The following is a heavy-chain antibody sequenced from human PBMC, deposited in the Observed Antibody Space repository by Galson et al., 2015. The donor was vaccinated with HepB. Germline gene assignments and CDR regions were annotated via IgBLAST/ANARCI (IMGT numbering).Heavy chain of an antibody. D-gene: IGHD2-15*01. J-gene: IGHJ3*02. V-gene: IGHV3-33*01. CDR3: AREGHYCSGGSCDDAFDI. CDR1: GFTFSSYG. Sequence: SLRLSCAASGFTFSSYGMHWVRQAPGKGLEWVAVIWYDGSNKYYADSVKGRFTISRDNSKNTLYLQMNSLRAEDTAVYYCAREGHYCSGGSCDDAFDIWGKGTMVTVSS. CDR2: IWYDGSNK.